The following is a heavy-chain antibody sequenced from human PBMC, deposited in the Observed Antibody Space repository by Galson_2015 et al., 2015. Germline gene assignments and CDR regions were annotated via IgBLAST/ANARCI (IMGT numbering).Heavy chain of an antibody. CDR2: INHSGST. CDR3: ARVGVVTAIDAFDI. J-gene: IGHJ3*02. Sequence: ETLSLTCAVYGGSFSGYYWSWIRQPPGQGLEWIGEINHSGSTNYNPSLKSRVTISVDTSKNQFSLKLSSVTAADTAVYYCARVGVVTAIDAFDIWGQGTMVTVSS. V-gene: IGHV4-34*01. D-gene: IGHD2-21*02. CDR1: GGSFSGYY.